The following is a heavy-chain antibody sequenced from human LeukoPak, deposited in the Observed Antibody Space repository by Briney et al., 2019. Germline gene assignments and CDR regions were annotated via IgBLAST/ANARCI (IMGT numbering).Heavy chain of an antibody. CDR3: ARVGKDEIAVAVHY. V-gene: IGHV1-2*06. J-gene: IGHJ4*02. Sequence: ASVMVSCKASGYTFTGYYMHWVRQAPGQGLEWMGRINPNSGGTNYAQKFQGRVTMTRDTSISTAYMELSRLRSDDTTVYYCARVGKDEIAVAVHYWGQGTLVTVSS. D-gene: IGHD6-19*01. CDR2: INPNSGGT. CDR1: GYTFTGYY.